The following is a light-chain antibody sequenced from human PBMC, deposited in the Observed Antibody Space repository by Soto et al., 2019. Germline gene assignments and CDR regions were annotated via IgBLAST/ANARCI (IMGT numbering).Light chain of an antibody. CDR3: QVWDSSSELV. CDR1: NIGSKS. J-gene: IGLJ3*02. Sequence: SYELTQPPSVSVAPGKTARITCGGNNIGSKSEHWYRQKPGQAPVLVIYYDSYRPSGIPERFSGSNSGSTAILTISRVEAGDEADYYCQVWDSSSELVFGGGTKLTVL. CDR2: YDS. V-gene: IGLV3-21*04.